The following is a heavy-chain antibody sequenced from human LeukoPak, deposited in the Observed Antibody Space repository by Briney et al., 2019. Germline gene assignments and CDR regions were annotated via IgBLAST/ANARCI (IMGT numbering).Heavy chain of an antibody. J-gene: IGHJ4*02. D-gene: IGHD2-15*01. V-gene: IGHV5-51*01. Sequence: GESLQISCKGSGASFTSYWSGGVRRMPGKGRGGMGIIYPGDSDTRYSPSFQGQVTISADKSISTAYLQWSSLKASDTAMYYCARLDGGGGYYFDYWGQGTLVTVSS. CDR2: IYPGDSDT. CDR3: ARLDGGGGYYFDY. CDR1: GASFTSYW.